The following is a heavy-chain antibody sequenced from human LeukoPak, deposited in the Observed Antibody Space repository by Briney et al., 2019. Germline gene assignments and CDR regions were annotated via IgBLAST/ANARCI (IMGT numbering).Heavy chain of an antibody. CDR1: GGSISNSSRY. J-gene: IGHJ4*02. CDR3: ARHARRGFWSGYYFDY. D-gene: IGHD3-3*01. V-gene: IGHV4-61*02. CDR2: IYTSGST. Sequence: SQALSLTCTVSGGSISNSSRYWSWIRQPAGEGLEWIGRIYTSGSTDYNPSLRSRVTISLDTSKNQFSLKLSSVTAADTAVYYCARHARRGFWSGYYFDYWGQGTLVTVSS.